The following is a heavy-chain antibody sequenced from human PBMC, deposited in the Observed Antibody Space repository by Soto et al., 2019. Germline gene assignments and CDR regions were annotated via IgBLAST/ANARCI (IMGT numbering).Heavy chain of an antibody. J-gene: IGHJ4*02. CDR2: VNPYGASS. V-gene: IGHV1-46*01. D-gene: IGHD1-1*01. CDR1: GYSSSNYY. Sequence: QVQVVQSGAEVKEPGASVKVSCKASGYSSSNYYTHWVRQAPGQGLEWMGIVNPYGASSNYVQSFQRRVTLTRDTSTNTDYMDMSRLTSDDTAVYYCASVTTIWSNWGQGTLVTVSS. CDR3: ASVTTIWSN.